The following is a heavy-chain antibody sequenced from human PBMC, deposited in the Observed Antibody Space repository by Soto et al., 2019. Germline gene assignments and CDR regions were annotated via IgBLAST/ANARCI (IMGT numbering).Heavy chain of an antibody. CDR1: GGSISSNY. J-gene: IGHJ4*02. D-gene: IGHD3-9*01. CDR2: IDYSGST. V-gene: IGHV4-59*08. Sequence: QVQLQESGPGLVKPSETLSLTCTGSGGSISSNYWSWIRQPPGKGLEYIGYIDYSGSTHYKASLKSRVTISVDTSKTQFSLKLSSVTAADTAVYYCARHRTGLDSWGQGTLVTVSS. CDR3: ARHRTGLDS.